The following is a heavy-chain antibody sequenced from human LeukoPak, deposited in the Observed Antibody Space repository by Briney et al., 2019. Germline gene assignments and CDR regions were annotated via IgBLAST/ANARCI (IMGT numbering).Heavy chain of an antibody. CDR1: GGSFSGYY. Sequence: PSETLSLTCAVYGGSFSGYYWSWIRQPPGKGLEWIGEINHSGSTNYNPSLKSRVTISVDTPKNQSSLKLSSVTAADTAVYYCARGGVREWSMNWFDPWGQGTLVTVSS. J-gene: IGHJ5*02. V-gene: IGHV4-34*01. CDR3: ARGGVREWSMNWFDP. CDR2: INHSGST. D-gene: IGHD3-3*01.